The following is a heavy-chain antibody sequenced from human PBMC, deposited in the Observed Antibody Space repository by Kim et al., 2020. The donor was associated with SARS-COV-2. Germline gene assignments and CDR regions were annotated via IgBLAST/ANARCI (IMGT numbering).Heavy chain of an antibody. CDR2: IYYSGST. D-gene: IGHD2-2*02. J-gene: IGHJ6*02. CDR3: ARSPGNIPYPFV. CDR1: GGSISSYY. V-gene: IGHV4-59*01. Sequence: SETLSLTCTVSGGSISSYYWSWIRQPPGKGLEWIGYIYYSGSTNYNPSLKSRVTISVDTSKNQFSLKLSSVTASDTAVYYCARSPGNIPYPFVWGQGTTVTVSS.